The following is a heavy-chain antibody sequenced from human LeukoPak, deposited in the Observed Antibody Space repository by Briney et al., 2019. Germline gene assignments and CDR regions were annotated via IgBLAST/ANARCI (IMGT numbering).Heavy chain of an antibody. CDR3: ARRNKYYGSSADGMDV. CDR1: GYSFTSYW. J-gene: IGHJ6*02. Sequence: GESLKISCKGSGYSFTSYWITWVRQTPGKGLEWMGRIDPSDSYTNYGPSFQGHVAFSADQSISTAYLHWSRLKASDTAMYYCARRNKYYGSSADGMDVWGQGTTVTVSS. V-gene: IGHV5-10-1*01. D-gene: IGHD3-10*01. CDR2: IDPSDSYT.